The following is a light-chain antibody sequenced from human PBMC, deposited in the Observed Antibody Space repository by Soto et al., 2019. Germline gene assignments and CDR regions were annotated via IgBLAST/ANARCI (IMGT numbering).Light chain of an antibody. Sequence: EIVLTQSPGTLSLSPGERATISCRASQSVSSSYLAWYQQKPGQAPRLLIYDASNRATGIPARFSGSGSGTDFTLTISSLEPEDFAVYYCQQRSNWLGITFGQGTRLEIK. J-gene: IGKJ5*01. CDR1: QSVSSSY. CDR2: DAS. CDR3: QQRSNWLGIT. V-gene: IGKV3D-20*02.